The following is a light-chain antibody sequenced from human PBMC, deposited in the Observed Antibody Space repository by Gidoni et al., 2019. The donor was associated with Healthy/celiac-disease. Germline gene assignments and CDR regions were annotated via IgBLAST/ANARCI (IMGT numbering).Light chain of an antibody. V-gene: IGKV1-39*01. CDR1: QSISSY. CDR2: AAS. J-gene: IGKJ3*01. CDR3: QQSYSTPLFT. Sequence: DIQMTQSPSSLSASVGDRVTITCRASQSISSYLNWYQQKPGKAPKLLIYAASSSQSGVPSRFSGSGSGTDFTLTISSLQPEDFATYYCQQSYSTPLFTFXPXTKVDIK.